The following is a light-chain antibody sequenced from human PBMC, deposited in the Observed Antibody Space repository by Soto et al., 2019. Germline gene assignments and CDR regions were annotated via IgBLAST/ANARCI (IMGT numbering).Light chain of an antibody. J-gene: IGLJ1*01. CDR1: SIDVGDNNY. V-gene: IGLV2-14*01. CDR2: EVS. CDR3: SSYTTSSTPSYV. Sequence: QSALAQPASVSGSPGQSITISCSGSSIDVGDNNYVSWYQHHPGKAPKLIIYEVSNRPSGVSNRFSGSSSDNTASLTISGLLPDDVADYYCSSYTTSSTPSYVFGTGTKLTVL.